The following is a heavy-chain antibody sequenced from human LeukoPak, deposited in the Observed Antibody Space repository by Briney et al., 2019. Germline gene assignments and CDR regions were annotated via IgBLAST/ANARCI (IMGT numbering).Heavy chain of an antibody. Sequence: PGGSLRLSCAASGFTFSSYAMSWVRQAPGKGLEWVSSISGSGGSTYYADSVKGRFTISRDNSKNTLYLQMNSLRAEDTAVYYCAKAGDIVVVVAAMPRAPLDYWGQGTLVTVSS. CDR2: ISGSGGST. D-gene: IGHD2-15*01. CDR1: GFTFSSYA. CDR3: AKAGDIVVVVAAMPRAPLDY. V-gene: IGHV3-23*01. J-gene: IGHJ4*02.